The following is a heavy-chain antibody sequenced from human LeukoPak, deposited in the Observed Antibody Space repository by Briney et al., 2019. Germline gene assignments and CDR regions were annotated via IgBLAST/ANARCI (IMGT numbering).Heavy chain of an antibody. V-gene: IGHV3-7*03. Sequence: GGSLRLSCVASGLNFGNYWMDWVRQAPGKGLEWVGNINQDGSAKNYVDSVKGRFTISRDNAEKSLYLHMSSLRAEDTAIYYCARDFESWGQGTLVTVSS. CDR1: GLNFGNYW. CDR2: INQDGSAK. J-gene: IGHJ4*02. CDR3: ARDFES.